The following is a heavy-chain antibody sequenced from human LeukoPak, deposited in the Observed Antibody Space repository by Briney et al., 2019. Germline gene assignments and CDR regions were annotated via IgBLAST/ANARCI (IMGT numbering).Heavy chain of an antibody. CDR1: GGSINNGGYY. J-gene: IGHJ4*02. D-gene: IGHD5-24*01. V-gene: IGHV4-31*03. Sequence: SETLSLTCTVSGGSINNGGYYWSWLRQHPGKGLEWIGYIYYSGSSYYNPSLRSRVTISVDTSKNHFSLKLSSVTAADTAVYYCARKRDGYNSFDYWGQGTLVTVS. CDR3: ARKRDGYNSFDY. CDR2: IYYSGSS.